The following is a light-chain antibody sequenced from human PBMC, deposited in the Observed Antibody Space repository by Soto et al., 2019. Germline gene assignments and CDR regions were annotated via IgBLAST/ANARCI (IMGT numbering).Light chain of an antibody. V-gene: IGKV1-8*01. CDR3: QQYYSYPELT. Sequence: AIRMTQSPSSLSASTGDRVTITCRASQGIGSYLAWYQQKPGRAPKLLIYTTSTLESGVPSRFSGRASGTDFTLTISGLQSEDFATYYCQQYYSYPELTFGGGTKVDNK. CDR2: TTS. J-gene: IGKJ4*01. CDR1: QGIGSY.